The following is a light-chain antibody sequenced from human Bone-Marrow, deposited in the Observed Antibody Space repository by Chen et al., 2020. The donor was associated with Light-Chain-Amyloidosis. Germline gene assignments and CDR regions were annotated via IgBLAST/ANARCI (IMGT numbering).Light chain of an antibody. Sequence: SYVLTQPPSLSVSPGQTASITCSGDDLPTKYAYWYQQKPGPAPVLVIHRDTERPSGISERFSGSSSGTTATLTISGVQAEDEADYHCQSADSSGTYEVIFGGGTKLTVL. V-gene: IGLV3-25*03. CDR1: DLPTKY. CDR2: RDT. CDR3: QSADSSGTYEVI. J-gene: IGLJ2*01.